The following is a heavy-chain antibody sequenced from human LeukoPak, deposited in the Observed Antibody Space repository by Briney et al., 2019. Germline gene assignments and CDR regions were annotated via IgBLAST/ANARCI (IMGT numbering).Heavy chain of an antibody. CDR3: AKDRLGVVPAAMEIDY. J-gene: IGHJ4*02. CDR1: GFTFSTYA. CDR2: IRYDGSNK. V-gene: IGHV3-30*02. D-gene: IGHD2-2*01. Sequence: GGSLRLSCAASGFTFSTYAMSWVRQAPGKGLEWVAFIRYDGSNKYYADSVKGRFTISRDNSKNTLYLQMNSLRAEDTAVYYCAKDRLGVVPAAMEIDYWGQGTLVTVSS.